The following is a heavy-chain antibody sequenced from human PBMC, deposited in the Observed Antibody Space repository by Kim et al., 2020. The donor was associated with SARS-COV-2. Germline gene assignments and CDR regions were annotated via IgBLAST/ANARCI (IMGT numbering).Heavy chain of an antibody. CDR2: IDWDDDK. CDR1: GFSLSTSGMC. Sequence: SGPALVKPTQTLTLTCTFSGFSLSTSGMCVSWIRQPPGKALEWLARIDWDDDKYYSTSLKTRLTISKDTSKNQVVLTMTNMDPVDTATYYCARISSHIVASDYWGQGTLVTVSS. J-gene: IGHJ4*02. V-gene: IGHV2-70*11. CDR3: ARISSHIVASDY. D-gene: IGHD5-12*01.